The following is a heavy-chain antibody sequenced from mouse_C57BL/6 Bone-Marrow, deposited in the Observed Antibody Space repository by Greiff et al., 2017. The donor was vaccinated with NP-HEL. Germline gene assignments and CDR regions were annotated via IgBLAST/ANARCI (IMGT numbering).Heavy chain of an antibody. Sequence: VQLQQPGAELVKPGASVKMSCKASGYTFTSYWITWVKQRPGQGLEWIGDIYPGSGSTNYNEKFKSKATLTVDTSSNTAYMQLSSLTSDDSEVYCWASEDAAFYYCIHDYSIGGWGKGVTVTV. V-gene: IGHV1-55*01. CDR3: ASEDAAFYYCIHDYSIGG. D-gene: IGHD2-1*01. CDR1: GYTFTSYW. CDR2: IYPGSGST. J-gene: IGHJ4*01.